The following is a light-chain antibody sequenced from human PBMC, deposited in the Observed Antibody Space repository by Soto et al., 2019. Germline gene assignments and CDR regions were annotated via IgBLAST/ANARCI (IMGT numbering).Light chain of an antibody. V-gene: IGKV3-20*01. Sequence: LTQAPATQSVSAGERATLSCWASETVATNLAWYQQKPGQAPRLLISGASNGATGIPARFIGSGSGTDFTLTIRRMEPEDFAVDDCQQYGSSGTFGQGTKVDIK. J-gene: IGKJ1*01. CDR3: QQYGSSGT. CDR1: ETVATN. CDR2: GAS.